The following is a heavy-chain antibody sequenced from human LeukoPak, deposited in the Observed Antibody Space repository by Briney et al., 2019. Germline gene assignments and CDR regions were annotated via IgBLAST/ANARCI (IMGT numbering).Heavy chain of an antibody. CDR3: ARAGWELLEAQLDY. CDR1: GFTFSSYG. J-gene: IGHJ4*02. V-gene: IGHV3-33*01. Sequence: GGSLRFSCAASGFTFSSYGMHWVRQAPGKGLEWVAVIWYDGSNKYYADSVKGRFTISRDNSKNTLYLQMNSLRAEDTAVYYCARAGWELLEAQLDYWGQGTLVTVSS. D-gene: IGHD1-26*01. CDR2: IWYDGSNK.